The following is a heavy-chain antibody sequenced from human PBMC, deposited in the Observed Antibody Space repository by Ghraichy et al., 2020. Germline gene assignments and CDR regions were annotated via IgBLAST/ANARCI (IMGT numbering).Heavy chain of an antibody. CDR2: INHSGST. CDR3: ARGRWFDP. V-gene: IGHV4-34*01. J-gene: IGHJ5*02. Sequence: SQTLSLTCAVYGGSFSGYYWSWIRQPPGKGLEWIGEINHSGSTNYNPSLKSRVTISVDTSKNQFSLKLSSVTAADTAVYYCARGRWFDPWGQGTLVTVSS. CDR1: GGSFSGYY.